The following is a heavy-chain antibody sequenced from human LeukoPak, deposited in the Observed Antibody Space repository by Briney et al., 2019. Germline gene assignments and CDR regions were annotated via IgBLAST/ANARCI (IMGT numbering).Heavy chain of an antibody. CDR3: ARDPGYCSSTSCYTWWGQEDWFDP. J-gene: IGHJ5*02. Sequence: ASVKVSCKASGGTFSSYAISWVRQAPGQGLEWMGGIIPIFGTANYAQKFQGRVTITADESTSTAYMELSSLRSEDTAVYYCARDPGYCSSTSCYTWWGQEDWFDPWGQGTLVTVSS. CDR1: GGTFSSYA. D-gene: IGHD2-2*02. CDR2: IIPIFGTA. V-gene: IGHV1-69*01.